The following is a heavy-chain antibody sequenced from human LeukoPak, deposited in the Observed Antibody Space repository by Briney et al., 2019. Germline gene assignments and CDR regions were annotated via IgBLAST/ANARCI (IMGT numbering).Heavy chain of an antibody. V-gene: IGHV4-4*07. D-gene: IGHD6-19*01. CDR2: IYTSGST. Sequence: SETLSLTCTVSGGSISSYYWSWIRQPAGKGLEWIGRIYTSGSTNYNPSLKSRVAMSVDTSKNQFSLKLSSVTAADTAVYYCARERYSSGWYSFDYWGQGTLVTVSS. CDR3: ARERYSSGWYSFDY. J-gene: IGHJ4*02. CDR1: GGSISSYY.